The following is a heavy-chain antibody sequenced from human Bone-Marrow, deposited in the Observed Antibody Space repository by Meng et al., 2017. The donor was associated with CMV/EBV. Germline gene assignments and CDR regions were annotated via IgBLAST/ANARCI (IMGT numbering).Heavy chain of an antibody. CDR2: IYPGDSDT. V-gene: IGHV5-51*01. CDR3: ARHSLGHAVEI. J-gene: IGHJ4*03. CDR1: GYSFISFW. Sequence: GESLKISCKVSGYSFISFWIGWVRQMPGQGLEWMGIIYPGDSDTRYNPSFEGQVTISADKSINTAYLQWSGLNTSDTAIYYCARHSLGHAVEIWGQGTPVTVSS. D-gene: IGHD1-1*01.